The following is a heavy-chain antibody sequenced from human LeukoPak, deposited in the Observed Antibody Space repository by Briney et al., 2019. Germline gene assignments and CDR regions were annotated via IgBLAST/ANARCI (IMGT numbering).Heavy chain of an antibody. J-gene: IGHJ4*02. CDR1: GFTFSSYI. CDR2: ITSNGDTT. D-gene: IGHD3-22*01. V-gene: IGHV3-64D*09. Sequence: GGSLRLSCSASGFTFSSYIMHWARQAPGKGLEYVSAITSNGDTTYYADSVKGRVTISRDNSKNTLYLQMSSLRAEDTAAYYCVKDDSYYYDSSGRDSWGQGTLVTVSS. CDR3: VKDDSYYYDSSGRDS.